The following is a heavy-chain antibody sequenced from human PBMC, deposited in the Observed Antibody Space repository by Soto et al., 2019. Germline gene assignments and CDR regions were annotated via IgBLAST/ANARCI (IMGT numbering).Heavy chain of an antibody. V-gene: IGHV1-2*04. CDR2: INPNSGGT. CDR3: ARATGTTVGPDY. CDR1: GYTFTGYY. J-gene: IGHJ4*02. D-gene: IGHD1-7*01. Sequence: QVQLVQSGAEVKKPGASVKVSCKASGYTFTGYYMHWVRQAPGQGLEWMGWINPNSGGTNYAQKFQGWVSMTRDTSVSTAYMELSRLRSDDTAVYYCARATGTTVGPDYWGQGTLVTVSS.